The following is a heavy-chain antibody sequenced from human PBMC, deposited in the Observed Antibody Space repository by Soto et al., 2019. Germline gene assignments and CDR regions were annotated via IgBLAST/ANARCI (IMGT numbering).Heavy chain of an antibody. J-gene: IGHJ4*02. CDR2: IYYSGST. CDR3: ARRRQLVGSFFFDY. D-gene: IGHD6-6*01. V-gene: IGHV4-59*01. Sequence: PSETLSLTCTVSGGSISSYYWRWIRQPPGKGLEWIGYIYYSGSTNYNPSLKSRVTISVDTSKNQFSLRLSSVTAADTAVDYCARRRQLVGSFFFDYWGQGTLVTVSS. CDR1: GGSISSYY.